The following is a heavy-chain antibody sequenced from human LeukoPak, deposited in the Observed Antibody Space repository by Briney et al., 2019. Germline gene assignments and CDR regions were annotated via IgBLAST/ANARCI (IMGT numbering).Heavy chain of an antibody. D-gene: IGHD5-18*01. Sequence: GGSQRLSCAASGFTLSIYGIHWARHAPGKWLEWVAFIWSDGVNKYYADSVTGRFTLSRDTYKITVYLEMHSLRAEDTAVFYCAKQYISGINLFDPWGQGTLVTVSS. J-gene: IGHJ5*02. CDR1: GFTLSIYG. CDR3: AKQYISGINLFDP. CDR2: IWSDGVNK. V-gene: IGHV3-30*02.